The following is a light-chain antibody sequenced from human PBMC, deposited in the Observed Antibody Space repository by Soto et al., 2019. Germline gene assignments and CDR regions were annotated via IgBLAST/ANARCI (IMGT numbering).Light chain of an antibody. V-gene: IGKV3-15*01. Sequence: EIVMTQSPATLSVSPGDRATLSCRASESVTSSLAWYQQKPGQPPRLRIYAASTRATDVPARFSGGGSETEFTLTISSLQSEDFAVYFCQQYNIWPLWTFGQGTKVDIK. J-gene: IGKJ1*01. CDR3: QQYNIWPLWT. CDR2: AAS. CDR1: ESVTSS.